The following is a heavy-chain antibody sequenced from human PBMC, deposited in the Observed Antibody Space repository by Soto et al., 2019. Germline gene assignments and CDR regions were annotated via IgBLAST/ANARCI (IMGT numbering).Heavy chain of an antibody. V-gene: IGHV3-33*01. D-gene: IGHD4-17*01. CDR3: ARDTDYGDDEFSN. CDR1: GFTFSSYG. J-gene: IGHJ4*02. CDR2: IWYDGSNK. Sequence: GGSLRLSCAASGFTFSSYGMHWVRQAPGKGLEWVAVIWYDGSNKYYADSVKGRFTISRDNSKNTLYLQMNSLRAEDTAVYYCARDTDYGDDEFSNWGQGTLVTVSS.